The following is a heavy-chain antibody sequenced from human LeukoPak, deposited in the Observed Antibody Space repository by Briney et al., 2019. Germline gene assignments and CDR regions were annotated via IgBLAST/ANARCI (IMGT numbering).Heavy chain of an antibody. CDR2: IYYSGST. V-gene: IGHV4-39*01. J-gene: IGHJ4*02. D-gene: IGHD4-23*01. CDR3: ARTVRLVTTDY. CDR1: GGSLSSYY. Sequence: PSETLSLTCTVSGGSLSSYYWGWVRQPPGKGLEWIGRIYYSGSTYYNPSLKSRVTISVDTSKNQFSLKLSSVTAADTAVYYCARTVRLVTTDYWGQGTLVTVSS.